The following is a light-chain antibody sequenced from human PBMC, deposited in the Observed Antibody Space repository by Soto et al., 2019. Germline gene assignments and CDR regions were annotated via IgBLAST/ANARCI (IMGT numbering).Light chain of an antibody. V-gene: IGKV3-15*01. J-gene: IGKJ4*01. CDR1: DTIGND. CDR2: AVA. CDR3: HQDYAWPIT. Sequence: REMTQSPVTLSASPGETVTLSCRASDTIGNDLAWYQQKPGQPPRLLIYAVASRATDVPARFSGGGFETEFTLTIARLQPEDFAVYFCHQDYAWPITFGGGTKVEI.